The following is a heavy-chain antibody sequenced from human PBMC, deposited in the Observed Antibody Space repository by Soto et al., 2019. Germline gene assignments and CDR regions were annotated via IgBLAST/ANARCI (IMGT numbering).Heavy chain of an antibody. CDR2: INHSGST. V-gene: IGHV4-34*01. CDR1: GGSFSGYY. D-gene: IGHD3-3*01. CDR3: ARGRTIFGVVAPPKYFDY. J-gene: IGHJ4*02. Sequence: SETLSLTCAVYGGSFSGYYWSWIRQPPGKGLEWIGEINHSGSTNYNPSLKSRVTISVDTSKNQFSLKLSSATAADTAVYYCARGRTIFGVVAPPKYFDYWGQGTLVTVSS.